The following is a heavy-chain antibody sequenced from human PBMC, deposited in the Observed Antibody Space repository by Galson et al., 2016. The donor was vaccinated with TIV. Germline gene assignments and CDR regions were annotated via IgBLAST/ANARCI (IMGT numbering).Heavy chain of an antibody. CDR1: GYSISSGYY. V-gene: IGHV4-38-2*02. CDR3: ARYKRLRDRSGNSRPFDY. Sequence: ETLSLTCTVSGYSISSGYYWGWIRQPPGKGLEWIGSIHESGGTYYSPSLKRRVTIPADTSKNHFSLNLRSVTAADTALYYCARYKRLRDRSGNSRPFDYWGQGALVTVSS. D-gene: IGHD2/OR15-2a*01. J-gene: IGHJ4*02. CDR2: IHESGGT.